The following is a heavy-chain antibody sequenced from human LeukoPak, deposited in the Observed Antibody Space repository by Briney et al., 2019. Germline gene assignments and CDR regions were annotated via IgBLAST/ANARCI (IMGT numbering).Heavy chain of an antibody. CDR3: ARVGGNGSDTSCLPFDY. J-gene: IGHJ4*02. CDR2: THHSGST. CDR1: GGSFSGYY. Sequence: SETLSLTCAVYGGSFSGYYWSWIRQPPGKGLEWIGSTHHSGSTNYNPSLKSRVTISPDTYKNQFSLKLTSVTAADTAGDYCARVGGNGSDTSCLPFDYWGQGTLVPVSS. D-gene: IGHD2-2*01. V-gene: IGHV4-34*01.